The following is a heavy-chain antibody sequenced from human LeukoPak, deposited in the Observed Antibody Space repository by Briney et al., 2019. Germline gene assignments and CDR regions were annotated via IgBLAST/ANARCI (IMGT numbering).Heavy chain of an antibody. J-gene: IGHJ6*03. CDR2: IWYDGSNK. Sequence: GGSLRLSCAASGFTFSSYGMHWVRQAPGKGLEWVAVIWYDGSNKYYADSVKGRFTISRDNSKNTLYLQMNSLRAEDTAVYYCARDGEYSYAMWWYMDVWGKGTTVTVSS. D-gene: IGHD5-18*01. V-gene: IGHV3-33*01. CDR1: GFTFSSYG. CDR3: ARDGEYSYAMWWYMDV.